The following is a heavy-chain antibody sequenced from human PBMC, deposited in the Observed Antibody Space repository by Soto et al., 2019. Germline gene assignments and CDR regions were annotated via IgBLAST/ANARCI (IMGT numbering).Heavy chain of an antibody. V-gene: IGHV3-23*01. CDR2: ISASGRST. D-gene: IGHD2-15*01. Sequence: RLSCAASGLTFSTSSMSWVRQAPGKGLEWVSLISASGRSTDYVDSVKGRFTISRDNSKSTVYLQMNSLRADDTAVYYCAKDPPSEKLQPDYCMDVWGQGTTVTVSS. CDR3: AKDPPSEKLQPDYCMDV. J-gene: IGHJ6*02. CDR1: GLTFSTSS.